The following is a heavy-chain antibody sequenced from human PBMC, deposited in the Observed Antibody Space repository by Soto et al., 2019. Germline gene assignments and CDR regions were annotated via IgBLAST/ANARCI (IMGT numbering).Heavy chain of an antibody. CDR2: MNPNSGNT. D-gene: IGHD3-10*01. V-gene: IGHV1-8*01. Sequence: ASVKVSCKASGYTFTSYDINWVRQATGQGLEWMGWMNPNSGNTGYAQKFQGRVTMTRNTSISTAYMELSSLRSEDTAVYYCARRAPLWFGELYYYYMDVWGKGTTVTVSS. CDR3: ARRAPLWFGELYYYYMDV. J-gene: IGHJ6*03. CDR1: GYTFTSYD.